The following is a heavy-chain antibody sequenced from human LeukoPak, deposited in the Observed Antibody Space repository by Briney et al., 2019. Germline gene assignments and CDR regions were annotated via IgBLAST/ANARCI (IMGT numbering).Heavy chain of an antibody. Sequence: PGGSLRLSCAASGFTFSHYSMNWVRQAPGKGLEWVSSISSSSSYIYYADSVKGRFTISRDNSKNTLYLQMNSLRAEDTAVYYCAKDRQYYPFDYWGQGTLVTVSS. D-gene: IGHD3-10*01. CDR3: AKDRQYYPFDY. CDR1: GFTFSHYS. V-gene: IGHV3-21*01. CDR2: ISSSSSYI. J-gene: IGHJ4*02.